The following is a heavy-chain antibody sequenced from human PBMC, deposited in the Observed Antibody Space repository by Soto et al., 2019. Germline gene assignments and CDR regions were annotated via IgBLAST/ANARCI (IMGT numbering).Heavy chain of an antibody. Sequence: SETLSLTCTVSGGSFTGHFWSWVRQPPGKGLEWIGEVSHSGNTKYYPSLRSRVTLSVDSSKNQISLALTSVTAADTAVYYCARDKFESNGWHQIDIWGQGTLATVSS. V-gene: IGHV4-34*01. J-gene: IGHJ4*02. D-gene: IGHD2-15*01. CDR2: VSHSGNT. CDR1: GGSFTGHF. CDR3: ARDKFESNGWHQIDI.